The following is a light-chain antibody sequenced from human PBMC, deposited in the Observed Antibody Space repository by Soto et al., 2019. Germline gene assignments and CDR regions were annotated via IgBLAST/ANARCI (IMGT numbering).Light chain of an antibody. CDR2: DVS. V-gene: IGLV2-14*01. CDR3: SSFTTNTAWV. CDR1: SSDVGAYNY. Sequence: QSALTRPASVSGSPGQSITISCTGTSSDVGAYNYVSWYQQYPGKAPKLLIYDVSNRPSGVSNRFSASKSGNTASLTISGLQAEDEADYYCSSFTTNTAWVFGGGTKLTVL. J-gene: IGLJ3*02.